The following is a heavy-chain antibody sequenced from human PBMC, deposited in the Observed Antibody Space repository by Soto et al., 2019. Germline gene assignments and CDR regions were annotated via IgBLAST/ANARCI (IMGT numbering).Heavy chain of an antibody. J-gene: IGHJ4*02. V-gene: IGHV4-59*01. D-gene: IGHD6-19*01. Sequence: QVQLQESGPGLVKPSETLSLTCTVSGGSISSYYWSWIRQPPGKGLEWIGYIYYSGSTNYNPSLKSRVTISVDTSKNPFSLKLSSVTAADTAVYYCARGGGKRGWGNFDYWGQGTLVTVSS. CDR3: ARGGGKRGWGNFDY. CDR2: IYYSGST. CDR1: GGSISSYY.